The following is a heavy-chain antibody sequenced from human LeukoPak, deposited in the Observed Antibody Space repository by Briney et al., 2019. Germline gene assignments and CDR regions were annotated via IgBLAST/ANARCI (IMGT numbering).Heavy chain of an antibody. J-gene: IGHJ4*02. CDR3: ARDQNGDYGGY. CDR1: GLTFSTYW. CDR2: INQDGSEK. Sequence: GGSRRLSFPASGLTFSTYWMSWFRQAPGKGLEWVANINQDGSEKYYVDSVKGRFTISRDNAKNSLYLQVNSLRAEDTAVYYCARDQNGDYGGYWGQGTLVTVSS. D-gene: IGHD4-17*01. V-gene: IGHV3-7*01.